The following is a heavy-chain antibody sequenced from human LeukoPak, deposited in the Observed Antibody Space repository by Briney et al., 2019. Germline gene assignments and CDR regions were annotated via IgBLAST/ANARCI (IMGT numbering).Heavy chain of an antibody. D-gene: IGHD4-17*01. CDR1: GVSISSSAYY. Sequence: PSETLSLTCSVSGVSISSSAYYWAWIRQPPGKGLEWIGSIYYSVSSHYNPSLKSRVTISVDTSKNQFSLKLSSVTAADTAVYYCARGPLTVTRGFDPWGQGTLVTVSS. J-gene: IGHJ5*02. V-gene: IGHV4-39*07. CDR2: IYYSVSS. CDR3: ARGPLTVTRGFDP.